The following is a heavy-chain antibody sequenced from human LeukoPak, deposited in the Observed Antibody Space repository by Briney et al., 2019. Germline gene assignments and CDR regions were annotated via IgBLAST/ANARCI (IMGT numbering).Heavy chain of an antibody. J-gene: IGHJ5*02. Sequence: SETLSLTCTVSGGSIDTYYWSWIRQPAGKGLEWIGRIYTSGSTNYNPSLKSRVTMSVDTSKNQFSLKLSSVTAADTAVYYCARDPDGANWFDPWGQGTLVTVSS. CDR2: IYTSGST. CDR3: ARDPDGANWFDP. D-gene: IGHD4-17*01. CDR1: GGSIDTYY. V-gene: IGHV4-4*07.